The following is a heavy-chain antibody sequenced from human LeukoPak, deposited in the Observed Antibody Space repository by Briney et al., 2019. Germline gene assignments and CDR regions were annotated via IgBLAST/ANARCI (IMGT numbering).Heavy chain of an antibody. Sequence: SETLSLTCTVSGDSISSSSHYWGWIRQPPGQGLEWIGSIFYTGSTYYKPSLKSRLSISIDTFKNQFSLRLSSVAAADTAVYFCARVSRYFDSSHYYYYMDVWGKGTTVTISS. D-gene: IGHD3-9*01. CDR1: GDSISSSSHY. CDR2: IFYTGST. V-gene: IGHV4-39*07. CDR3: ARVSRYFDSSHYYYYMDV. J-gene: IGHJ6*03.